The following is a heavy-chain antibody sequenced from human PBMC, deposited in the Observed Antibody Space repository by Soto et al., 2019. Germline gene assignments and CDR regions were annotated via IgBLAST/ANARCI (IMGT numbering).Heavy chain of an antibody. J-gene: IGHJ6*02. Sequence: QVQLQESGPGLVKPSGTLSLTCAVSGGSISSSNWWSWVRQPPGKGLEWIGEIYHSGSTNYNPSRRRGVTTAVDTSKTLFALKLSSVTAADAAVYYGAGVSGSGYYGMDVWGQGTTVTVSS. CDR1: GGSISSSNW. CDR2: IYHSGST. D-gene: IGHD1-26*01. CDR3: AGVSGSGYYGMDV. V-gene: IGHV4-4*02.